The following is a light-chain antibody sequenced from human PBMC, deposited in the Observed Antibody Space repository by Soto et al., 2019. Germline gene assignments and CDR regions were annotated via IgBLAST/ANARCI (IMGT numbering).Light chain of an antibody. Sequence: DIQLTQSPSTLSASVGDRVTITCRASQSISSWLAWYQQKPGKAPNLLIYKTSNLESGVPSRFSGSGSGTEFTLTISSLQSDDFATYYCQYYNDYCWTFGQGTKVESK. CDR1: QSISSW. CDR3: QYYNDYCWT. CDR2: KTS. J-gene: IGKJ1*01. V-gene: IGKV1-5*03.